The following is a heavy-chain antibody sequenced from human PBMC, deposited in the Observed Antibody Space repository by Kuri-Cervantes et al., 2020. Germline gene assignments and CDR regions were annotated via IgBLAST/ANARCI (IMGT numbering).Heavy chain of an antibody. J-gene: IGHJ6*02. CDR2: INPNSGGT. CDR3: ARDKGRTFGYYGMDV. V-gene: IGHV1-2*02. CDR1: GYTFTGYY. D-gene: IGHD3-16*01. Sequence: SVTVSCKASGYTFTGYYMHWVRQAPGQGLEWMGWINPNSGGTNYAQKFQGRVTMTRDTSISTAYMELSRLRSDDTAVYYCARDKGRTFGYYGMDVWGQGTTVTVSS.